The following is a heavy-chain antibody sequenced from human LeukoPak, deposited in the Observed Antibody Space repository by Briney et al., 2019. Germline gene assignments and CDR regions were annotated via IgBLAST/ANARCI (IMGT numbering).Heavy chain of an antibody. J-gene: IGHJ4*02. Sequence: SSETLSLTCNVSGGSMSNIYYWGWIRQPPGKGLEWIGNIFYSGITYYNPSLRSRVTIAIDTSKSQFSLKLTSVTAADTAVYYCAAAHDSYFDYWGQGTLVTVSS. V-gene: IGHV4-39*01. CDR2: IFYSGIT. CDR3: AAAHDSYFDY. CDR1: GGSMSNIYY. D-gene: IGHD2-15*01.